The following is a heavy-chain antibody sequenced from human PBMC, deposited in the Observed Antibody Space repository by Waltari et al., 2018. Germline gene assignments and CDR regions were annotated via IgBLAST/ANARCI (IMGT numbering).Heavy chain of an antibody. J-gene: IGHJ5*01. CDR3: TSWRVVAGTGWFDS. Sequence: EVQLLESGGGLVQPGGSLRLPCSASGFSFSNYAMAWVRQAPGKGLEWGSGIRNSGGNTYYGDSVKGRFAISRDNSRNTLHLQMNGLRAEDTAIYYCTSWRVVAGTGWFDSWGQGTLVTVSS. CDR2: IRNSGGNT. V-gene: IGHV3-23*01. D-gene: IGHD2-15*01. CDR1: GFSFSNYA.